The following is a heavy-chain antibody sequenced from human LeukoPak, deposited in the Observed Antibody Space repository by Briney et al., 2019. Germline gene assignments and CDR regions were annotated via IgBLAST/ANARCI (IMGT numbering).Heavy chain of an antibody. V-gene: IGHV3-23*01. D-gene: IGHD2-15*01. J-gene: IGHJ4*02. CDR3: AKARYCSGGSCYDYFDY. Sequence: GASLRLSCAASGFTFSTFAMTWVRQAPGKGLEWVTAISGGGSSTYYADSVKGRFTISRDNSKNTLYLQMNSLRADDTAVYHCAKARYCSGGSCYDYFDYWGQGTLVTVSS. CDR2: ISGGGSST. CDR1: GFTFSTFA.